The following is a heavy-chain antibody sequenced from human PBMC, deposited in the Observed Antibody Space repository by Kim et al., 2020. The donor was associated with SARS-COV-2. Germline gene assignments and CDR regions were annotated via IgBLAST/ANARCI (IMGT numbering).Heavy chain of an antibody. J-gene: IGHJ4*02. CDR2: INHSGST. D-gene: IGHD2-15*01. CDR1: GGSFSGYY. Sequence: SETLSLTCAVYGGSFSGYYWSWIRQPPGKGLEWIGEINHSGSTNYNPSLKSRVTMSVDTSKNQFSLKLSSVTAADTAVYYCARFGVVAEGFDYWGQGTLVTVSS. V-gene: IGHV4-34*01. CDR3: ARFGVVAEGFDY.